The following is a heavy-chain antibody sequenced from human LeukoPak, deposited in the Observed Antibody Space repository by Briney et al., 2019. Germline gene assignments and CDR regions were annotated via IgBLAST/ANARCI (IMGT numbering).Heavy chain of an antibody. CDR1: GFTFTSSA. Sequence: GASVKVSCKASGFTFTSSAVQWVRQARGQRLEWIGWIVVGSGNTNYAQKFQEGVTITRDMSTSLVYMELSSLRSEDTAVYYCAAEAAYYYDSRDAFDVWGHGTMVTVSS. D-gene: IGHD3-22*01. V-gene: IGHV1-58*01. CDR3: AAEAAYYYDSRDAFDV. CDR2: IVVGSGNT. J-gene: IGHJ3*01.